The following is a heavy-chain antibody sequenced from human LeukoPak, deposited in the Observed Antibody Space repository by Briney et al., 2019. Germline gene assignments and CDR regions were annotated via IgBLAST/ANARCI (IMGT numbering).Heavy chain of an antibody. CDR2: ISSSGSYI. V-gene: IGHV3-21*01. CDR1: GFTFSSYT. J-gene: IGHJ6*03. CDR3: ARLAQQLAGYDYYMDV. Sequence: PGGSLRLSCAASGFTFSSYTMNWVRQAPGKGLEWVSSISSSGSYIYYADSMKGRFTISRDNAKNSLFLQMNSLRAEDTAVYYCARLAQQLAGYDYYMDVWGKGTTVTVSS. D-gene: IGHD6-13*01.